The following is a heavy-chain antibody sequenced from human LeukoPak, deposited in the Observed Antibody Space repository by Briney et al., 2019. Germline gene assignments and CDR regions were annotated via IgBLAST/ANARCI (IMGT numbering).Heavy chain of an antibody. D-gene: IGHD6-13*01. CDR2: IIPIFGTA. Sequence: SVKVSCKASGGTFSSYAISWVRQAPGQGLEWMGGIIPIFGTANYAQKFQGRVTITADKSTSTAYMELSSLRSEDTAVYYCARNRQQLVLYYMDVWGKGTTVTVSS. V-gene: IGHV1-69*06. CDR1: GGTFSSYA. CDR3: ARNRQQLVLYYMDV. J-gene: IGHJ6*03.